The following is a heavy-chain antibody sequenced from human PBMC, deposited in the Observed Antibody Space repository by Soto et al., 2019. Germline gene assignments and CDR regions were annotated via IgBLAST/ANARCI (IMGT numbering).Heavy chain of an antibody. Sequence: EVQLVESGGGLVKPGGSLRLSCTASGLSFSSDSMNWVRQAPGKGLEWVSSISGSSSYIYYADSVKSRFTITRDNAKNAGYLQMNSLRAEDTAVYYCARGLGYCNVGSCSGAFDMWGKGTMVTVSS. V-gene: IGHV3-21*01. CDR1: GLSFSSDS. J-gene: IGHJ3*02. CDR2: ISGSSSYI. D-gene: IGHD2-15*01. CDR3: ARGLGYCNVGSCSGAFDM.